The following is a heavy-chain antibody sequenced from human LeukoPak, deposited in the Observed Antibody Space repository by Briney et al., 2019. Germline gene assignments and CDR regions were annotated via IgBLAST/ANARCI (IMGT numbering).Heavy chain of an antibody. D-gene: IGHD4-23*01. Sequence: LSGGSLRLSCAASGFTFSSYAMSWVRQAPGKGLEWVSAISGSGGSTYYADSVKGRFTISRDNSKNTLYLQMNSLRAEDTAVYYCAKGGTVVTPHFDYWGQGTLVTVSS. CDR3: AKGGTVVTPHFDY. V-gene: IGHV3-23*01. CDR1: GFTFSSYA. J-gene: IGHJ4*02. CDR2: ISGSGGST.